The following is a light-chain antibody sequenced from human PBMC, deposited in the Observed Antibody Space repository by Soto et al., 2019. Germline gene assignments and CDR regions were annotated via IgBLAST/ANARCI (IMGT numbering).Light chain of an antibody. J-gene: IGLJ3*02. Sequence: QSVLTQPPSASGTPGQRVTISCSGSSSNVGGNTVNWYQQLPGTAPKLLIYNNNQRPSGVPDRFSGSKSGTSASLAISGLQSVDEADYYCAAWDDTLHALFGGGTKVTVL. CDR3: AAWDDTLHAL. CDR1: SSNVGGNT. V-gene: IGLV1-44*01. CDR2: NNN.